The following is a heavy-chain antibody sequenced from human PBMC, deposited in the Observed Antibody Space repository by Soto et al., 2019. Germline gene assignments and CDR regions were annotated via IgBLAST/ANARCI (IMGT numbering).Heavy chain of an antibody. D-gene: IGHD3-22*01. CDR2: IYYSGST. J-gene: IGHJ4*02. CDR3: AREGDYYDSSGYYSDY. CDR1: GGSISSGDYY. Sequence: SETLSLTCTVSGGSISSGDYYWSWIRQPPGKGLEWIGYIYYSGSTYYNPSLKSRVTISVDTSKNQFSLKLSSVTAADTAVYYCAREGDYYDSSGYYSDYWGKGTLVTVSS. V-gene: IGHV4-30-4*02.